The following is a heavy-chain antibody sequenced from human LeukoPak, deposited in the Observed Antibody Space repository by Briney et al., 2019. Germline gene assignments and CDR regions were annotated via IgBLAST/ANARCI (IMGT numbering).Heavy chain of an antibody. D-gene: IGHD2-2*01. CDR3: ARRYCSSTSCYGYSYFDY. CDR1: GGSISSSSYY. J-gene: IGHJ4*02. CDR2: ISYSGSA. V-gene: IGHV4-61*05. Sequence: SSETLSLTCTVSGGSISSSSYYWGWIRQPPGKGLEWVGYISYSGSANYDPSLKSRVTISVDTSKNQFSLKLRSVTAADTAVYYCARRYCSSTSCYGYSYFDYWGQGTLVTVSS.